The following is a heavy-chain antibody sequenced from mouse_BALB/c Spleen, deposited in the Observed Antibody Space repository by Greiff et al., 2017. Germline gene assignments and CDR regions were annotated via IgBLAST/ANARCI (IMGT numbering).Heavy chain of an antibody. CDR3: ARHYRYDEAWFAY. D-gene: IGHD2-14*01. J-gene: IGHJ3*01. CDR2: ISDGGSYT. Sequence: EVKLVESGGGLVKPGGSLKLSCAASGFTFSDYYMYWVRQTPEKRLEWVATISDGGSYTYYPDSVKGRFTISRDNAKNNLYLQMSSLKSEDTAMYYCARHYRYDEAWFAYWGQGTLVTVSA. V-gene: IGHV5-4*02. CDR1: GFTFSDYY.